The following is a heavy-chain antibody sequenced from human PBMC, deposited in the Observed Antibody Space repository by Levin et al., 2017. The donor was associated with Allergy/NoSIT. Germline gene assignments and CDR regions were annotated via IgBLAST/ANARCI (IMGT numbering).Heavy chain of an antibody. D-gene: IGHD3-3*01. V-gene: IGHV3-48*03. J-gene: IGHJ4*02. CDR2: ISSTGSTI. CDR1: GFTFSSYE. CDR3: ARQLGNFWSGYNYFDY. Sequence: PPGGSLRLSCAASGFTFSSYEMNWVRRAPGKGLEWVSYISSTGSTIYSADSVKGRFTISRDNAKNSLYLHMNSLRAEDTAVYYCARQLGNFWSGYNYFDYWGQGTLVTVSS.